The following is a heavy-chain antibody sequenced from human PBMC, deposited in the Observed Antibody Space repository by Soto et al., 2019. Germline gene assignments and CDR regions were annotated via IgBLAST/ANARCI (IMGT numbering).Heavy chain of an antibody. V-gene: IGHV4-31*03. CDR1: GGSISSGGYY. CDR2: IYDSGST. CDR3: ARDGGYCSGGSCYSVADYYYGMDV. D-gene: IGHD2-15*01. J-gene: IGHJ6*02. Sequence: QVQLQESGPGLVKPSQTLSLTCTVSGGSISSGGYYWSWIRQHPGNGLEWIGYIYDSGSTYYNPSRTSRVTISVDTSKNQFSLKLSSVTAADTAVYYCARDGGYCSGGSCYSVADYYYGMDVWGQGTTVTVSS.